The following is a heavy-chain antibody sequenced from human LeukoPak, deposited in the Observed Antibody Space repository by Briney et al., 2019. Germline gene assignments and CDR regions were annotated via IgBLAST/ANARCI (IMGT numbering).Heavy chain of an antibody. Sequence: PGGSLRLSCAASGFTFSSYGMHWVRQAPGKGLEWVAFIRYDGSNKYYADSVKGRFTISRDNSKNTLYLQMNSLRAEDTAVYYRAKKSAWLLYVTNDAFDIWGQGTMVTVSS. J-gene: IGHJ3*02. V-gene: IGHV3-30*02. CDR3: AKKSAWLLYVTNDAFDI. CDR2: IRYDGSNK. CDR1: GFTFSSYG. D-gene: IGHD3-3*01.